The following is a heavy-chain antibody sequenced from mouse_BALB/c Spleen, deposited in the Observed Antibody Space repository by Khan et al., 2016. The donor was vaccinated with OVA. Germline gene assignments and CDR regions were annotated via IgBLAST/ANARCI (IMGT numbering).Heavy chain of an antibody. Sequence: EVELVESGGGLVQPGGSLKLSCAASGFTFSNYAMSWVRQTPEKRLEWVASISSGGTTYCPDCVKGRFTISRENAKSILYQQRSRRRYEDTAMYYCARDYWFTYWGQGTLVTVSA. CDR2: ISSGGTT. J-gene: IGHJ3*01. CDR1: GFTFSNYA. V-gene: IGHV5-6-5*01. CDR3: ARDYWFTY.